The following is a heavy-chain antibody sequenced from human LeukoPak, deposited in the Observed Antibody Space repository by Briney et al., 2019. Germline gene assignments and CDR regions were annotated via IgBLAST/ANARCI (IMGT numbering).Heavy chain of an antibody. CDR1: GFTFSSYS. CDR2: ISSSSSTI. CDR3: ANTYYYGSGSYYRSDYYYYMDV. Sequence: PGGSLRLSCAASGFTFSSYSMNWVRQAPGKGLEWVSYISSSSSTIYYADSVKGRFTISRDNSKNTLYLQMNSLRAEDTAVYYCANTYYYGSGSYYRSDYYYYMDVWGKGTTVTVSS. D-gene: IGHD3-10*01. J-gene: IGHJ6*03. V-gene: IGHV3-48*01.